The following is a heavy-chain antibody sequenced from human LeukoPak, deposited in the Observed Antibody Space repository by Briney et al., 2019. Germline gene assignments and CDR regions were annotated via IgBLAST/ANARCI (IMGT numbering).Heavy chain of an antibody. CDR2: INHSGST. CDR3: ARVIVGATISPFDY. Sequence: SETLSLTCAVYGASFSGYYWSWIRQPPGKGLEWIGEINHSGSTNYNPSLKSRVTISVDTSKNQCSLKLSSVTAADTAVYYCARVIVGATISPFDYWGQGTLVTVSS. J-gene: IGHJ4*02. V-gene: IGHV4-34*01. D-gene: IGHD1-26*01. CDR1: GASFSGYY.